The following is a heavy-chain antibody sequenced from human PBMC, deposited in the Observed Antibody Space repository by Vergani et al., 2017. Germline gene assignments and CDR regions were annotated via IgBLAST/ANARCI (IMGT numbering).Heavy chain of an antibody. D-gene: IGHD2-15*01. J-gene: IGHJ6*02. CDR3: ATEWRGFDIYYYYGMDV. Sequence: EVQLVESGGGLVKPGGSLRLSCAASGFTFSNAWMSWVRQAPGKGLEWVGRRKSKIGGGTTEYAAPVNGRLTISRDDSENTMYLQINSLKTEDTAVYYCATEWRGFDIYYYYGMDVWGQGTTVTVSS. CDR2: RKSKIGGGTT. V-gene: IGHV3-15*01. CDR1: GFTFSNAW.